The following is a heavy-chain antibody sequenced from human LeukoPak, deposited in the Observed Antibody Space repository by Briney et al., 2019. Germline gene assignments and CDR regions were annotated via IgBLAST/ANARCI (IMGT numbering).Heavy chain of an antibody. V-gene: IGHV3-13*01. J-gene: IGHJ4*02. CDR1: GFTFSSYD. CDR2: IDTAGDT. Sequence: WGSLTLSCAASGFTFSSYDRHWVRQATGKGLEWVSDIDTAGDTYYPRSVKGRFTISRDNSKNSLYLKMNSLRAGDTTVYYCARGSPGPTGYYIDDWGQGTLVTVSS. CDR3: ARGSPGPTGYYIDD.